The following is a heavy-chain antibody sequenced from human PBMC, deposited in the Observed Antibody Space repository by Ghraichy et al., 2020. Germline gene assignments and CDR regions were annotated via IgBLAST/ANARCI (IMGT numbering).Heavy chain of an antibody. D-gene: IGHD6-13*01. J-gene: IGHJ4*02. CDR3: ARDPTSIDSSSWDDY. CDR2: IKQDGSEK. CDR1: GFTFSSYW. Sequence: GGSLRLSCAASGFTFSSYWMSWVRQAPGKGLEWVANIKQDGSEKYYVDSVKGRFTISRDNAKNSLYLQMNSLRAEDTAVYYCARDPTSIDSSSWDDYWGQGTLVTVSS. V-gene: IGHV3-7*01.